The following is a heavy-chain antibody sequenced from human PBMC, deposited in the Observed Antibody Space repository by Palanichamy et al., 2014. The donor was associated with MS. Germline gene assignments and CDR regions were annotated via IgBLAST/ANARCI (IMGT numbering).Heavy chain of an antibody. Sequence: TFSSYWMHWVRQAPGKGLVWVSRINSDGSSTNYADSVKGRFTISRDNVKNMLFLQMNSLRAEDTAVYYCARDVGSFDPWGQGTLVTVSS. V-gene: IGHV3-74*01. D-gene: IGHD1-26*01. CDR1: TFSSYW. J-gene: IGHJ5*02. CDR3: ARDVGSFDP. CDR2: INSDGSST.